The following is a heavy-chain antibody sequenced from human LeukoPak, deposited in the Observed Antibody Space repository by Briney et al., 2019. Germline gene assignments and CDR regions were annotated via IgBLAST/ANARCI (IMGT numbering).Heavy chain of an antibody. Sequence: GSSVKVSCKASGGTFSSYAISWVRQAPGQGLEWMGGIIPIFGTANYAQKFQGRVTITTDESASTAYMELSSLRSEDTAVYYCARADYSSSSGGYMDVWGKGTTVTVSS. J-gene: IGHJ6*03. CDR3: ARADYSSSSGGYMDV. V-gene: IGHV1-69*05. D-gene: IGHD6-6*01. CDR2: IIPIFGTA. CDR1: GGTFSSYA.